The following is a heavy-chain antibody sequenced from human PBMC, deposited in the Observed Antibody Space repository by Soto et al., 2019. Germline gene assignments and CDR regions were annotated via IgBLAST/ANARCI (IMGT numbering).Heavy chain of an antibody. D-gene: IGHD5-12*01. J-gene: IGHJ4*02. Sequence: EVQLVESGGGLVQPGGSLRLSCAASGFNFSNHWMHWVRQAPGKGLVWVSRIKTDGSYTNYADSVKGRFTISRDNAKNPLYLQMNSLRADDTAVYYWVRSPYSGWVDYGGQGTLVTVSS. V-gene: IGHV3-74*01. CDR3: VRSPYSGWVDY. CDR2: IKTDGSYT. CDR1: GFNFSNHW.